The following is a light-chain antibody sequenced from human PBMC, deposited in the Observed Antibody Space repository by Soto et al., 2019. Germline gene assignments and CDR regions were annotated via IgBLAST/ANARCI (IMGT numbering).Light chain of an antibody. CDR1: QSVSN. CDR3: QQYGNSPET. V-gene: IGKV3-20*01. CDR2: GTS. J-gene: IGKJ2*01. Sequence: EIVLTQSPGTLSLSPGKRSTLSCRASQSVSNLAWYQQKPGQAPRLLIYGTSSRATGTPDRFSGSGSGTDFTLTISRLEPEDFALYFCQQYGNSPETFGQGTKLEIK.